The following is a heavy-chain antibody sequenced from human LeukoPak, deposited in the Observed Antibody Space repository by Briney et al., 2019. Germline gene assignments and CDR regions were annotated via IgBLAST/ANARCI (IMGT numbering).Heavy chain of an antibody. CDR2: ISAYNGNT. CDR3: ARLAVAGKRNTRFDY. Sequence: ASVKVPCKASGYTFTSYGISWVRQAPGQGLEWMGWISAYNGNTNYAQKLQGRVTMTTDTSTSTAYMELRSLRSDDTAVYYCARLAVAGKRNTRFDYWGQGTLVTVSS. J-gene: IGHJ4*02. D-gene: IGHD6-19*01. V-gene: IGHV1-18*01. CDR1: GYTFTSYG.